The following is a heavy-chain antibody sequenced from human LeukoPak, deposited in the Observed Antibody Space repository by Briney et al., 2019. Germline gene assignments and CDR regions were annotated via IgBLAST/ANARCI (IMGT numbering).Heavy chain of an antibody. CDR3: ASAALGYCSGGSCVKNWFDP. CDR2: IIPILGIA. CDR1: GGTFSSYA. Sequence: SVKVSCKSSGGTFSSYAISWVRQAPGQGLEWMGRIIPILGIANYAQKFQGRVTITADKSTTTAYMELSSLRSEDTAVYYCASAALGYCSGGSCVKNWFDPWGQGTLVTVSS. J-gene: IGHJ5*02. V-gene: IGHV1-69*04. D-gene: IGHD2-15*01.